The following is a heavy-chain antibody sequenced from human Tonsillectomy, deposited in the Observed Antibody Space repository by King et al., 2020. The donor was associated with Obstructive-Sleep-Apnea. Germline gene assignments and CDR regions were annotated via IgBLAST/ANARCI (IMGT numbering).Heavy chain of an antibody. V-gene: IGHV2-5*02. Sequence: HITLKESGPTLVKPTQTLTLTCTFSGFSLGTRGVGVGWIRQPPGKALVWLARTYWEDDERYSPSLKSRLTLTKDTSKDQVVLIMTNMDAVDTATYYCAHTRVDSGYDSFDYWGQGTLVTVSS. CDR1: GFSLGTRGVG. CDR3: AHTRVDSGYDSFDY. J-gene: IGHJ4*02. D-gene: IGHD5-12*01. CDR2: TYWEDDE.